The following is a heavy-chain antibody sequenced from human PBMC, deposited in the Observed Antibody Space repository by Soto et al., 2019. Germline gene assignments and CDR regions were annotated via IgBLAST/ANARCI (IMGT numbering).Heavy chain of an antibody. V-gene: IGHV3-13*04. D-gene: IGHD6-13*01. J-gene: IGHJ5*01. CDR2: IAAAGDA. CDR3: VITRGTLIAAAGAYWFDS. Sequence: EVQLVESGGGLVQPGGSLRLSCAASRFTLSGYEMHWVRQLTGKRLEWVSSIAAAGDAFYSGSVKGRFTISREDAKNSWFLQMDSLRAEDTSVYYCVITRGTLIAAAGAYWFDSWGQRTLVTVSS. CDR1: RFTLSGYE.